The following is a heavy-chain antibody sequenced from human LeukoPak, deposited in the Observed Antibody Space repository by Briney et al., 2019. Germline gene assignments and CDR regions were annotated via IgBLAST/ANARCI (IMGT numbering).Heavy chain of an antibody. V-gene: IGHV3-23*01. CDR2: ISGSGSTT. CDR1: GFTFSSYA. Sequence: PGGSLRLSCAASGFTFSSYAMSWVRQAPGKGLEWVSTISGSGSTTFYADSVKGRFTISRDNSKNILYLQMNSLRAEDTAVYYCAKTTRGWWFDPWGQGTLVTVSS. J-gene: IGHJ5*02. CDR3: AKTTRGWWFDP. D-gene: IGHD1-1*01.